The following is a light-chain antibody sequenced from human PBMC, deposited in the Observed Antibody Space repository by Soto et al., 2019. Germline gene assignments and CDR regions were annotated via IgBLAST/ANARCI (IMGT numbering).Light chain of an antibody. CDR1: SSDVGGSKY. CDR2: DVS. J-gene: IGLJ2*01. V-gene: IGLV2-14*01. Sequence: QPVLTQPASVSGSPGQSITISCTATSSDVGGSKYVSWYQQHPGEAPKLMIYDVSYRPSGISNRFSGSKSGNTASLTISGLQAEDEADYFCSSFGGSSTLFGGGTKLTVL. CDR3: SSFGGSSTL.